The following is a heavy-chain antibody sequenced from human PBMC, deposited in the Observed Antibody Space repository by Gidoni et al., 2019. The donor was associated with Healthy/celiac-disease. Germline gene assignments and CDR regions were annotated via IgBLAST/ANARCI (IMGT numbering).Heavy chain of an antibody. J-gene: IGHJ5*02. V-gene: IGHV4-61*01. CDR2: IYYSGST. CDR3: ARWYQLPKLRGVCWFDP. Sequence: VQLQESGPGLVKPSETLSLTCTVSGGSVSSGSYYWSWIRQPPGKGLEWIGYIYYSGSTNYNPSLKSRVTISVDTSKNQFSLKLSSVTAADTAVYYCARWYQLPKLRGVCWFDPWGQGTLVTVSS. CDR1: GGSVSSGSYY. D-gene: IGHD2-2*01.